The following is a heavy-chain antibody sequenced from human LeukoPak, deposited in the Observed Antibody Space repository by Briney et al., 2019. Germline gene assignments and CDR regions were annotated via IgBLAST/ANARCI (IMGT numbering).Heavy chain of an antibody. J-gene: IGHJ6*03. D-gene: IGHD6-13*01. CDR2: INHSGST. Sequence: SETLSLTCAVYGGSFSGYYWSWIRQPPGKGLEWIGEINHSGSTNYNPSLKSRVTISVDTSKNQFSLKLSSVTAEDTAVYYCARQVKQQLVFYYYYSMDVWGKGTTVTVSS. CDR3: ARQVKQQLVFYYYYSMDV. V-gene: IGHV4-34*01. CDR1: GGSFSGYY.